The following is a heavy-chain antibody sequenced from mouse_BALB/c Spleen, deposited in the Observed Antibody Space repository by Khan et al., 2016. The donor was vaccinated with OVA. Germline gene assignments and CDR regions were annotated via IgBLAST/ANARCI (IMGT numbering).Heavy chain of an antibody. V-gene: IGHV1-69*02. CDR3: TRRGGNYVPYFDY. J-gene: IGHJ2*01. CDR2: IYPSDSYT. D-gene: IGHD2-1*01. Sequence: QVQLQQSGAELVRPGASVKLSCKASGYTFTSYWINWVKQRPGQGLEWIGNIYPSDSYTNYNQKFKDKATLTVDKSSSTANMQLSSPTSEDSAVYYDTRRGGNYVPYFDYWGQGTTLTVSS. CDR1: GYTFTSYW.